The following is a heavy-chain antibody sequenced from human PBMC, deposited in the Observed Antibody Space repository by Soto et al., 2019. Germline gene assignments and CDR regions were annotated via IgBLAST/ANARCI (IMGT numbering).Heavy chain of an antibody. Sequence: SSETLSLTCAVYGGSFSGYYWSWIRQPPGKGLEWIGEINHSGSTNYNPSLKSRVTISVDTSKNQFSLKLSSVTAADTAVYYCARSWGSSPYDYWGQGTLVT. CDR3: ARSWGSSPYDY. CDR2: INHSGST. V-gene: IGHV4-34*01. CDR1: GGSFSGYY. D-gene: IGHD6-13*01. J-gene: IGHJ4*02.